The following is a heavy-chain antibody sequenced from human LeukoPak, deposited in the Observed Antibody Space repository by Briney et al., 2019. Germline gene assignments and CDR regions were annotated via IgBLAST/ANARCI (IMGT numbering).Heavy chain of an antibody. CDR3: ARGRGRHGSGSYRFDP. V-gene: IGHV4-34*01. J-gene: IGHJ5*02. CDR1: GGSFSGYY. CDR2: INHSGST. Sequence: SETLSLTCAVYGGSFSGYYWSWLRQPPGKGLEWIGEINHSGSTNYNPSLKSRVTISVDTSKNQFSLKLSSVTAADTAVYYCARGRGRHGSGSYRFDPWGQGTLVTVSS. D-gene: IGHD3-10*01.